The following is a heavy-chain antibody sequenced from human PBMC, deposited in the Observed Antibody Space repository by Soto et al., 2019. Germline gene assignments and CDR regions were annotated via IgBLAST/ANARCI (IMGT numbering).Heavy chain of an antibody. CDR1: GVMPSREW. CDR3: ASHSSGYIY. D-gene: IGHD3-22*01. Sequence: GGALRVSCGGSGVMPSREWISVVRQAPGKGLGWGSNIKQDGSEKYYVDSLKGRFAISRDNAKNSLYLQMNSLRAEDTAVYFCASHSSGYIYWGQGTLVTVSS. J-gene: IGHJ4*02. V-gene: IGHV3-7*01. CDR2: IKQDGSEK.